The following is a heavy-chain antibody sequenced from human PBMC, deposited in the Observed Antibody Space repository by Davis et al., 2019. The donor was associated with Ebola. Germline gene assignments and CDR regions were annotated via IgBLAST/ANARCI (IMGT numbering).Heavy chain of an antibody. Sequence: GESLKISCAASGFTFNNYGMHWVRQAPGKGLEWVAIISYDGFVKYHADSVKGRFTISRDNSNNTLYLQMNSLRPEDTAVYYCAKGIEFGSGGYDYWGQGLLVTVSS. D-gene: IGHD6-19*01. CDR3: AKGIEFGSGGYDY. CDR1: GFTFNNYG. J-gene: IGHJ4*02. CDR2: ISYDGFVK. V-gene: IGHV3-30*18.